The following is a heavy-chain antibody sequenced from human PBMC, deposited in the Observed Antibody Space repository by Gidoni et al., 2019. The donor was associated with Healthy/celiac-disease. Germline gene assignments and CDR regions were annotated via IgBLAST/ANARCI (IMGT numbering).Heavy chain of an antibody. CDR3: ARGRKGRALFY. CDR1: GGSFSGYY. J-gene: IGHJ4*02. D-gene: IGHD3-10*01. V-gene: IGHV4-34*01. CDR2: INHSGST. Sequence: QVQLQQWGAGLLKPSETLSLTCAVYGGSFSGYYWSWIRQPPGKGLEWIGEINHSGSTNYNPSLKSRVTISVDTSKNQFSLKLSSVTAADTAVYYCARGRKGRALFYWGQGTLVTVSS.